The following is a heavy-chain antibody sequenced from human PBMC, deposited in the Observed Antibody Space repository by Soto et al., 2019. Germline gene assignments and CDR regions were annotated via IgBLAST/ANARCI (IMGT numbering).Heavy chain of an antibody. J-gene: IGHJ6*02. Sequence: ASVKVSCKASGYTFTSYGISWVRQAPGQGLEWMGWISAYNGNTNYAQKLQGRVTMTTDTSTSTAYMELRSLRSDDTAVYYCARDRRDWLTHYYYYGMDVWGQGTTVTVSS. D-gene: IGHD3-9*01. CDR2: ISAYNGNT. CDR1: GYTFTSYG. CDR3: ARDRRDWLTHYYYYGMDV. V-gene: IGHV1-18*01.